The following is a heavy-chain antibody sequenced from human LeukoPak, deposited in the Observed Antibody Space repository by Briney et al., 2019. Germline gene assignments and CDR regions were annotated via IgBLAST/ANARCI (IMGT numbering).Heavy chain of an antibody. J-gene: IGHJ4*02. CDR3: ARDKEEYCTNDVCSLLDY. CDR1: GGSISSSSYY. Sequence: SETLSLTCTVSGGSISSSSYYWGWIRQPPGKGLEWIGRIYTSGSTNYNPSLKSRVTMSVDTSKNQFSLKLSSVTAADTAVYYCARDKEEYCTNDVCSLLDYWGQGTLVTVSS. D-gene: IGHD2-8*01. CDR2: IYTSGST. V-gene: IGHV4-39*07.